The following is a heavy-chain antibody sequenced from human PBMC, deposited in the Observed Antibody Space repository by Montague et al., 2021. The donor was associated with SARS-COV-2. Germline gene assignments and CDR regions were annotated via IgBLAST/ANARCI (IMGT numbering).Heavy chain of an antibody. J-gene: IGHJ6*02. Sequence: SLRLSCAASGFTFSSYSMNWVRQAPGKGLEWVSYISSSSNTIYYADSVQGRFTISRDNSKNTLYLQMNSLRAEDTAVYYCARDWGGSVSSGPYYYGIDVGGQGTTVTVSS. CDR3: ARDWGGSVSSGPYYYGIDV. CDR2: ISSSSNTI. V-gene: IGHV3-48*04. D-gene: IGHD6-19*01. CDR1: GFTFSSYS.